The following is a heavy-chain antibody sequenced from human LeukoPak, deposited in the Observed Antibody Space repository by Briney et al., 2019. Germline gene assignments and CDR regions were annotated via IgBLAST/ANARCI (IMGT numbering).Heavy chain of an antibody. CDR1: GFIFRNHC. CDR2: IKQDGSEK. D-gene: IGHD4-17*01. J-gene: IGHJ4*02. V-gene: IGHV3-7*01. Sequence: GRSLRLSCVASGFIFRNHCMSWVRQAPGRGLEWVAHIKQDGSEKHYVDSVEGRFTLSRHDAKNSLYLQMNSLRVDDSAVYYCARGPDYGARVDYLDYWGQGALVTVSS. CDR3: ARGPDYGARVDYLDY.